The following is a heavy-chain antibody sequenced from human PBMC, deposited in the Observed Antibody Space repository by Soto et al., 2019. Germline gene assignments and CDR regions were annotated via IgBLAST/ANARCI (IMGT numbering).Heavy chain of an antibody. CDR1: AIRLSRNW. CDR2: IKQDGIEK. V-gene: IGHV3-7*01. Sequence: GGTLRLSCAVSAIRLSRNWMSWVRYTPGKGLEWVANIKQDGIEKYYVDSVKGRFTISRDNAKNSLYLQMNSLRAEDTAVYYCARVGDIASAGTSFDYWGQGT. J-gene: IGHJ4*02. CDR3: ARVGDIASAGTSFDY. D-gene: IGHD6-13*01.